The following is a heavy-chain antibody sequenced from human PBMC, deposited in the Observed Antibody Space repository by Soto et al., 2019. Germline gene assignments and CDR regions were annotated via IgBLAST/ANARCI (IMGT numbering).Heavy chain of an antibody. Sequence: EVQLVQSGAEVKKPGESLKISCKASGYDFTVFWIAWVRQMPGKGLEWMGIIYPGEFDIRYSPSFQGQVTLSTDKSISTVYLQWSSLNDSDTAMYYCARQYGSGSFDYWGQGTLVTVSP. CDR1: GYDFTVFW. D-gene: IGHD3-10*01. V-gene: IGHV5-51*01. CDR3: ARQYGSGSFDY. J-gene: IGHJ4*02. CDR2: IYPGEFDI.